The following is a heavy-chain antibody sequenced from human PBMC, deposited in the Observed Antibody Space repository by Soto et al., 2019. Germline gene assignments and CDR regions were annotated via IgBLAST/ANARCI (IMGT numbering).Heavy chain of an antibody. D-gene: IGHD5-12*01. J-gene: IGHJ3*02. CDR2: IIPIFGTA. CDR1: VGTFSSYA. V-gene: IGHV1-69*01. CDR3: ARDTTIPGAFDI. Sequence: QVQLVQSGAEVKKPGSSVQVSCKASVGTFSSYAISWVRQAPGQGLEWMGGIIPIFGTANYAQKFQCRVTITADESTSTAYMELSSLRSEDTAVYYCARDTTIPGAFDIWGQGTMVTVSS.